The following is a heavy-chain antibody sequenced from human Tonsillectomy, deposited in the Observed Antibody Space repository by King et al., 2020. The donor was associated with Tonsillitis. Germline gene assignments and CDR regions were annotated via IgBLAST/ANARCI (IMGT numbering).Heavy chain of an antibody. V-gene: IGHV3-30*18. CDR3: AKDGGYSYGLGDYYYYYGMDV. CDR2: ISYDGSNK. Sequence: VQLVESGGGVVQPGRSLRLSCAASGFTFSSYGMHWVRQAPGKGLEWVAVISYDGSNKYYADSVKGRFTISRDNSKNTLYLQMNSRRAEDTAVYYCAKDGGYSYGLGDYYYYYGMDVWGQGTTVTVSS. CDR1: GFTFSSYG. D-gene: IGHD5-18*01. J-gene: IGHJ6*02.